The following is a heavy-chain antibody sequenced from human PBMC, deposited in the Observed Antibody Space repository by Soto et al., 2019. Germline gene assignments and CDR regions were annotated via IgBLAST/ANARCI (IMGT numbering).Heavy chain of an antibody. D-gene: IGHD3-10*01. V-gene: IGHV4-31*03. CDR2: IYYSGST. CDR1: GGSISSGGYY. CDR3: ARWGGDMVRGVEGPDAFDI. J-gene: IGHJ3*02. Sequence: ASETLSLTCTVSGGSISSGGYYWSWIRQHPGKGLEWIGYIYYSGSTYYNPSLKSRVTISVDTSKNQFSLKLSSVTAADTAVYYCARWGGDMVRGVEGPDAFDIWGQGTMVTVS.